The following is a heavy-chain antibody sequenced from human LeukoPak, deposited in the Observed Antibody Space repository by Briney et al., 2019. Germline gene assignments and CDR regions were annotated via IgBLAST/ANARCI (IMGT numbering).Heavy chain of an antibody. Sequence: GGSLRLSCAASGFTFSSYSMNWVRQAPGKGLEWVSYISSSSSTIYYADSVKGRFTISRDNAKNSLYLQMNSLRAEDTAVYYCARSYKWNDPGGFDPWGQGTLVTVSS. CDR1: GFTFSSYS. J-gene: IGHJ5*02. CDR2: ISSSSSTI. CDR3: ARSYKWNDPGGFDP. V-gene: IGHV3-48*04. D-gene: IGHD1-20*01.